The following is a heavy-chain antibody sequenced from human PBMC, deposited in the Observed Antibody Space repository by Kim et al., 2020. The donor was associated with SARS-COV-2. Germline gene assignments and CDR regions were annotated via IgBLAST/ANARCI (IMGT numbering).Heavy chain of an antibody. CDR2: RSYTGRT. CDR1: GGSVSSPY. D-gene: IGHD2-15*01. Sequence: SETLSLTCTVSGGSVSSPYWSWIRQSPGKGLEWIGYRSYTGRTNYNPSLKSRVTISIDPSKNQFSLKLSSVTAADTAVYYCARVVDDDYFDYWGQGTPVTVSS. CDR3: ARVVDDDYFDY. J-gene: IGHJ4*02. V-gene: IGHV4-59*02.